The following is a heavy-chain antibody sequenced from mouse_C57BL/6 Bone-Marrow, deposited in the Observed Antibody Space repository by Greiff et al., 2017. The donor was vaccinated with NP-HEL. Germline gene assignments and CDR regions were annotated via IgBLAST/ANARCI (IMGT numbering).Heavy chain of an antibody. CDR2: IDPENGGT. J-gene: IGHJ3*01. Sequence: VQLQQSGAELVRPGASVKLSCTASGFNFKDDYMHWVKQRPGQGLEWIGWIDPENGGTDYDEKFQGKATLTADTSSNTAYMQLSSLTSEDTAFYYSTTRVCFTYCYQGTVVTVSA. CDR3: TTRVCFTY. V-gene: IGHV14-4*01. CDR1: GFNFKDDY.